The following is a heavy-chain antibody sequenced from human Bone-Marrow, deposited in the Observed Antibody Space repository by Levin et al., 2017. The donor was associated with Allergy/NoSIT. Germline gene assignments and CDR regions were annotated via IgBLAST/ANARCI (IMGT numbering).Heavy chain of an antibody. CDR3: ARDSRYTSAFDM. J-gene: IGHJ3*02. CDR2: IYSSGST. CDR1: GGPIRSFY. V-gene: IGHV4-59*01. D-gene: IGHD2-2*02. Sequence: SETLSLTCTVSGGPIRSFYWTWIRQPPGKGLEWIGYIYSSGSTNYNPSLKSRVSMSVDTSKNHFSLKLSSVTAADTAIYYCARDSRYTSAFDMWGQGTMVTVSS.